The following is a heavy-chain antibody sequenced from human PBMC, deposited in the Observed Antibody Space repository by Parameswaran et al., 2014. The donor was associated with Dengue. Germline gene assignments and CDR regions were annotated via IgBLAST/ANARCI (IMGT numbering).Heavy chain of an antibody. V-gene: IGHV4-59*01. CDR3: ARGSGDYYYYGMDV. Sequence: ASETLSLTCTVSGGSISSYYWSWIRQPPGKGLEWIGYIYYSGSTNYNPSLKSRVTISVDTSKNQFSLKLSSVTAADTAVYYRARGSGDYYYYGMDVWGQGDHGHRSP. CDR2: IYYSGST. D-gene: IGHD3-10*01. CDR1: GGSISSYY. J-gene: IGHJ6*02.